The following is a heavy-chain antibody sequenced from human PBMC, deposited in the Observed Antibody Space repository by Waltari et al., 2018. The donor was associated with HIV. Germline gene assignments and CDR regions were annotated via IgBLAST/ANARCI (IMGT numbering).Heavy chain of an antibody. Sequence: QVQLQESGPGLVKPSETLSLTCAVSGYSISSGYYWGWIRQPPGKGLEWIGSIYHSGNTDNNPSLKSRVTISVDTSKNQFSLKLSSVTAADTAIYYCARGPGVLNTEIDYWGQGTLVTVSS. D-gene: IGHD5-18*01. CDR2: IYHSGNT. V-gene: IGHV4-38-2*01. CDR3: ARGPGVLNTEIDY. J-gene: IGHJ4*02. CDR1: GYSISSGYY.